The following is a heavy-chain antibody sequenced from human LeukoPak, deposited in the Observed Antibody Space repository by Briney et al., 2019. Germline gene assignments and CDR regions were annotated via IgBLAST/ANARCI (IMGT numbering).Heavy chain of an antibody. J-gene: IGHJ4*02. CDR1: GFTFSSYW. CDR2: INTDGSST. V-gene: IGHV3-74*01. CDR3: ARVSSSSWWALDY. D-gene: IGHD6-13*01. Sequence: PGGSLGLSCAASGFTFSSYWMHWVRQAPGKGLVWVSRINTDGSSTSYADSVKGRFTISRDNAKNTLCLQMNSLRAEDTAVYYCARVSSSSWWALDYWGQGTLVTVSS.